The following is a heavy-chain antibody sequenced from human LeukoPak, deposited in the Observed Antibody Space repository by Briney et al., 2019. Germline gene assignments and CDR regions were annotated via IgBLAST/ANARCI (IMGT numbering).Heavy chain of an antibody. V-gene: IGHV3-7*03. CDR3: ARETPYGSLTFDC. CDR2: THGSEK. J-gene: IGHJ4*02. CDR1: GFTFSNYW. Sequence: PGGSLRLSCAASGFTFSNYWMSWVRQAPGKGLEWVANTHGSEKYYVDSVKGRFTISRDNAENSLYLQMNSLRAEDTAVYYCARETPYGSLTFDCWGQGTLVTVSS. D-gene: IGHD3-10*01.